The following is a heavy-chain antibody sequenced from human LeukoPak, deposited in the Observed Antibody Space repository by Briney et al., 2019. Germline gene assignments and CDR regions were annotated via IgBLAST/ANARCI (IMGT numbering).Heavy chain of an antibody. CDR3: AGDRNYYGSGSSGMDV. V-gene: IGHV4-30-4*01. D-gene: IGHD3-10*01. CDR1: GGSISSGDYY. CDR2: IYYSGST. Sequence: SQTLSLTCTVSGGSISSGDYYWSWIRQPPGKGLEWIGYIYYSGSTYYNPSLKGRVTISVDTSKNQFSLKLSSVPAADTAVNYCAGDRNYYGSGSSGMDVWGKGATVTVSS. J-gene: IGHJ6*04.